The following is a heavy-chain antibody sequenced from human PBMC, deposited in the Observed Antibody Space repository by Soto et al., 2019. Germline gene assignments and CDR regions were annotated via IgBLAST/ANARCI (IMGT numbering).Heavy chain of an antibody. CDR3: ARDTPPTDY. J-gene: IGHJ4*02. CDR2: ISAYNGNT. CDR1: GYTFTSYY. Sequence: QVQLVQSGAEVKKPGASVKVSCKASGYTFTSYYISWVRQAPGQGLEWMGWISAYNGNTNYAQKXQXXXTXXTDTSTSKAYMEVRSLRSDDTAVYYCARDTPPTDYWGQGTLVTVSS. V-gene: IGHV1-18*01.